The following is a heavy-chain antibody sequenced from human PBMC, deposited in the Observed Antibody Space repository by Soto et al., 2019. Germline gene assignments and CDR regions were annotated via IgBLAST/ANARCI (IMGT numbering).Heavy chain of an antibody. CDR3: ARDRRDDYVWGSYRDYYYGMDV. CDR1: GGSISSSSYY. V-gene: IGHV4-30-4*01. D-gene: IGHD3-16*02. CDR2: IYYSGST. J-gene: IGHJ6*02. Sequence: SETLSLTCTVSGGSISSSSYYWSWIRQPPGKGLEWIGYIYYSGSTYYNPSLKSRVTISVDTSKNQFSLKLSSVTAADTAVYYCARDRRDDYVWGSYRDYYYGMDVWGQGTTVTVSS.